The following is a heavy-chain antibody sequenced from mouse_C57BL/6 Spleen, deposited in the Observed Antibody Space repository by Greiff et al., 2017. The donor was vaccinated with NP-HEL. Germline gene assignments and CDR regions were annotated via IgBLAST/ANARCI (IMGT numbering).Heavy chain of an antibody. V-gene: IGHV3-6*01. CDR2: ISYDGSN. CDR1: GYSITSGYY. D-gene: IGHD3-1*01. J-gene: IGHJ4*01. CDR3: AGGRLDAMDY. Sequence: EVKLQESGPGLVKPSQSLSLTCSVTGYSITSGYYWNWIRQSPGNKLELMGYISYDGSNNYNPSLKNRIPITRDTSKNQFFLKLNSVTTEDTATYYCAGGRLDAMDYWGQGTSVTVSS.